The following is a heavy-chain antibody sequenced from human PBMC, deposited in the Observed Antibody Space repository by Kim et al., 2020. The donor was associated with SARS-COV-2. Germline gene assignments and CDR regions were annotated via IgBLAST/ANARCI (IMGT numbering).Heavy chain of an antibody. CDR3: ARGTQTGTTSLTF. Sequence: YYRPSLKSRVTISVDTSENRFSLKLPSVTAADTAVYYRARGTQTGTTSLTFWGQGTLVTVSS. D-gene: IGHD1-7*01. J-gene: IGHJ4*02. V-gene: IGHV4-39*01.